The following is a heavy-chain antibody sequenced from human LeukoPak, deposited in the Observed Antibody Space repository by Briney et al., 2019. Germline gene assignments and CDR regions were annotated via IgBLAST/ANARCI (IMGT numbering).Heavy chain of an antibody. CDR1: GFTFDDYA. Sequence: GGSLRLSCAASGFTFDDYAMHWVRQAPGKGLEWVSAISGSGGSTYYADSVKGRFTISGDNSKNTLYLQMNSLRAEDTAVYYCANVRYSSRWKWHWGQGTLVTVSS. CDR2: ISGSGGST. D-gene: IGHD6-13*01. J-gene: IGHJ1*01. CDR3: ANVRYSSRWKWH. V-gene: IGHV3-23*01.